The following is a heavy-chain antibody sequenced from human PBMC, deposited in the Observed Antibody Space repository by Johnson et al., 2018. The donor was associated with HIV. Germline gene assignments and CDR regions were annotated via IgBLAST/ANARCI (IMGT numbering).Heavy chain of an antibody. V-gene: IGHV3-7*01. Sequence: VQLVESRGVLVQPGGSLRLSCAASGFTFSSYAMHWVRQAPGKGLEWVAKIKQDGSEKYYVDSVKGRFTISRDNAKNSLYLQMNSLRAEDTAVYYCASLIWGGGFDIWGQGTMVTVSS. CDR3: ASLIWGGGFDI. CDR2: IKQDGSEK. J-gene: IGHJ3*02. D-gene: IGHD3-16*01. CDR1: GFTFSSYA.